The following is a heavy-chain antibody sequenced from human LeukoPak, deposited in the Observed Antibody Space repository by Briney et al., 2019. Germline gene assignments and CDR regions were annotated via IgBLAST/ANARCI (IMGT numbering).Heavy chain of an antibody. CDR1: GFTFSIYS. CDR2: ISSSSSYM. CDR3: ARDRGVYSRTLED. Sequence: GGSLRLSCAASGFTFSIYSMDWVRQAPGKGLEWVSSISSSSSYMYDSDSVKGRFTISRDNAKNSLYLLMNSLRAEDTAVYYCARDRGVYSRTLEDWGQGTLVTVSS. V-gene: IGHV3-21*01. D-gene: IGHD6-13*01. J-gene: IGHJ4*02.